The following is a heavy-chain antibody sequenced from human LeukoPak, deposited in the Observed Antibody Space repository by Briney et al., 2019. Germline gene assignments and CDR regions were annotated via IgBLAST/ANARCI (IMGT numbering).Heavy chain of an antibody. D-gene: IGHD3-22*01. CDR3: ARGLAGDSSGYYLFDY. J-gene: IGHJ4*02. CDR1: GGSISSGGYY. V-gene: IGHV4-31*03. Sequence: SQTLSLTCTVSGGSISSGGYYWSWIRQHPGKGLEWIGYIYYSGSTNYNPSLKSRVTISVDTSKNQFSLKLSSVTAADTAVYYCARGLAGDSSGYYLFDYWGQGTPVTVSS. CDR2: IYYSGST.